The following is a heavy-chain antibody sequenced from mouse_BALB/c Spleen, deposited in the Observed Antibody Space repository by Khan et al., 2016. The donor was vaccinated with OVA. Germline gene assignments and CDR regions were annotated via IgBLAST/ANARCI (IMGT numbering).Heavy chain of an antibody. J-gene: IGHJ4*01. D-gene: IGHD2-13*01. CDR1: GYSITSDFA. V-gene: IGHV3-2*02. Sequence: EVQLQESGPGLVKPSQSLSLTCTVTGYSITSDFAWNWIRQFPGNKLEWMGYISSTGSTSYSPSLKSRISITRDTSKHQFFLHLNSVTTEDTATYYCARSLYYSDSYAMDYWGQGTSVTVSS. CDR2: ISSTGST. CDR3: ARSLYYSDSYAMDY.